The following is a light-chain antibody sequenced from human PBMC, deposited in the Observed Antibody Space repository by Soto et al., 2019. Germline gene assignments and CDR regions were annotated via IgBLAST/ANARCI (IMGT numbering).Light chain of an antibody. V-gene: IGLV8-61*01. CDR1: SGSVSSSYY. Sequence: QAVVTQEPSFSVSPGGTVTLTCGLTSGSVSSSYYPSWSQQTPGQAPRSLIYTTSTHSSGVPDRFSGSILGNKAALIITGAQADDEAHYYCALYMGGGIWVFGGGTKLTVL. CDR2: TTS. J-gene: IGLJ3*02. CDR3: ALYMGGGIWV.